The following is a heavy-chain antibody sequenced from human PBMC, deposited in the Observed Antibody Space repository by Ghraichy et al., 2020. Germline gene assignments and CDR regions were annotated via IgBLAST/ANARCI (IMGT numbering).Heavy chain of an antibody. V-gene: IGHV3-21*01. D-gene: IGHD2-15*01. J-gene: IGHJ3*02. CDR1: GFTFSSYS. Sequence: ESLNISCAASGFTFSSYSMSWVRQAPGKGLEWVSSITSTSSYIYYADSMKGRFTISRDNAKNSLYLQMNSLRAEDTAVYYCAGDPGYCSGGRCFNDAFDIWGQGTMVTVSS. CDR3: AGDPGYCSGGRCFNDAFDI. CDR2: ITSTSSYI.